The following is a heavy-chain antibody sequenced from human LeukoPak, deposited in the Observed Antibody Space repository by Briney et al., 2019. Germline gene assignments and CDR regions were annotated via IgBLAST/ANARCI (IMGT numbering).Heavy chain of an antibody. CDR1: GFTFSSYS. V-gene: IGHV3-15*01. J-gene: IGHJ5*02. Sequence: GGSLRLSCAASGFTFSSYSMNWVRQAPGKGLEWVGHIRSKAHGGTTNYGAAVRGRFTISRDDSKTTVFLQMNSLKTEDTAVYYCMTSPFDPWGRGTLVTVSS. CDR3: MTSPFDP. CDR2: IRSKAHGGTT.